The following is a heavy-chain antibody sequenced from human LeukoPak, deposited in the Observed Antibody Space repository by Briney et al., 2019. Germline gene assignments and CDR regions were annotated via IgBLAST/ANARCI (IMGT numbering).Heavy chain of an antibody. V-gene: IGHV3-53*01. J-gene: IGHJ4*02. CDR2: IYTGGDT. Sequence: GSLRLSCGVSGFNVSRNYMSWVRPAPGEGLEWVSIIYTGGDTNYADSVKGRFTITRDNSNNTLYRQMNSLRAEDTGMYYCARDRRYSSSWYFWNWGQGTLVTVSS. CDR1: GFNVSRNY. CDR3: ARDRRYSSSWYFWN. D-gene: IGHD6-13*01.